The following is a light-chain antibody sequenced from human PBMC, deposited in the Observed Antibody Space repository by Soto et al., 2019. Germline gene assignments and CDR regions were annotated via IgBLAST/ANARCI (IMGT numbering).Light chain of an antibody. J-gene: IGKJ1*01. CDR1: QSVSSNY. V-gene: IGKV3-20*01. CDR3: QQYGSSPRT. CDR2: VAS. Sequence: EIVLTQSPGTLSLSPGDRATLSCRASQSVSSNYLAWYQQKPGQAPRLLIYVASIRATGIPDRFSGSGSGADFTLTIRRLEPEDFAVYYCQQYGSSPRTFGQGTKLEIK.